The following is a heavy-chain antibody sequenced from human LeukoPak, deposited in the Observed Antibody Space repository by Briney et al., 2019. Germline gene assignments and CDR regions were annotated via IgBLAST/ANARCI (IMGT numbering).Heavy chain of an antibody. J-gene: IGHJ4*02. V-gene: IGHV3-23*01. Sequence: GGSLRLSCAASGFTSSSYALNWVRQAPGKGLEWVATVSGSGDRMYHADSVKGRFTISRDNSKNTIYLQMNSLRAEDTALYYCARAAAAPGFDFWGQGTLVTVSS. CDR2: VSGSGDRM. CDR3: ARAAAAPGFDF. CDR1: GFTSSSYA. D-gene: IGHD6-13*01.